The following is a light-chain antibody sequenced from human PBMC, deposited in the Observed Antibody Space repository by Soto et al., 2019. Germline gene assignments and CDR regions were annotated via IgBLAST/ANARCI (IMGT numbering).Light chain of an antibody. CDR2: GAS. Sequence: EIVLTQSPLTLSLSPGERATLSCRASQSVSNNYLAWYQQKPGHAPRHLIYGASNTAGGIPERFSGSGSGTDFTLTISRLEPEDSAVYYCQQYGSSGTFGQGTKVDIK. J-gene: IGKJ1*01. CDR3: QQYGSSGT. CDR1: QSVSNNY. V-gene: IGKV3-20*01.